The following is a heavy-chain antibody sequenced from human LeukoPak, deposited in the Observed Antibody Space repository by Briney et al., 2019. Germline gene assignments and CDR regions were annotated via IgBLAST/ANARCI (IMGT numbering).Heavy chain of an antibody. D-gene: IGHD4-17*01. CDR2: ISWNSGSI. CDR1: GFTFDDYA. V-gene: IGHV3-9*01. Sequence: GGSLRLSCAASGFTFDDYAMHWVRQAPGKGLEWVSGISWNSGSIGYADSVKGRFTISRDNAKNSLYLQMNSLRAEDTALYYWAKKASVTNLDYWAKETLVTVS. CDR3: AKKASVTNLDY. J-gene: IGHJ4*02.